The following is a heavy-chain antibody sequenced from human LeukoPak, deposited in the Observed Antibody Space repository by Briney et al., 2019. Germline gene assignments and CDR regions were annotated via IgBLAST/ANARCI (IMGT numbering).Heavy chain of an antibody. J-gene: IGHJ5*02. Sequence: SETLSLTCTVSGGSVSSSSYYWGWIRQPPGKGLEWIGSIYYSGNTYYNPSLKSRFTISVDTSKNQFSLKLSSVTAADTAVYYCAAKNWNYWFDPWGQGTLVTVSS. CDR1: GGSVSSSSYY. D-gene: IGHD1-7*01. V-gene: IGHV4-39*07. CDR3: AAKNWNYWFDP. CDR2: IYYSGNT.